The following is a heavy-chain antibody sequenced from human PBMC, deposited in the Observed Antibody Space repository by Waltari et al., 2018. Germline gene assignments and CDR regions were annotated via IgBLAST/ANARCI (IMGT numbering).Heavy chain of an antibody. CDR3: ASFRLDSSGWYPFDY. V-gene: IGHV1-3*01. J-gene: IGHJ4*02. CDR1: GYTFTSYA. CDR2: INAGNGNP. Sequence: QVQLVQSGAEVKKPGASVKVSCKASGYTFTSYAMHWVRQAPGQRLEWMGWINAGNGNPKNSQKFQGRVTITRDTSASTAYMELSSLRSEDTAVYYCASFRLDSSGWYPFDYWGQGTLVTVSS. D-gene: IGHD6-19*01.